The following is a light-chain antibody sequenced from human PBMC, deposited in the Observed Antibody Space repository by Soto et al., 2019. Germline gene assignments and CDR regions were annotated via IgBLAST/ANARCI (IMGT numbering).Light chain of an antibody. CDR2: KAS. V-gene: IGKV1-8*01. CDR3: LQYETYWT. J-gene: IGKJ1*01. CDR1: QGISSY. Sequence: AIRMTQSPSSLSASTGDRVTITCRASQGISSYLAWYQQKPGKAPKLLIYKASSLESGVPSRFSGSGSGTEFTLTISSLQPDDFATYYCLQYETYWTFGQGTKVDIK.